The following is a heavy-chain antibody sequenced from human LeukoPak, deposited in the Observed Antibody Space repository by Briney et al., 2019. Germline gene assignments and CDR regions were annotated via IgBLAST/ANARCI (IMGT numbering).Heavy chain of an antibody. V-gene: IGHV3-9*03. D-gene: IGHD6-6*01. Sequence: GGSLRLSCVASGFIVNDHAMHWVRQTPGKGLEWVSGISWNSGSIGYADSVKGRFTISRDNAKNSLYLQMNSLRAEDMALYYCAKESSSSGGYTAFDYWGQGTLVTVSS. J-gene: IGHJ4*02. CDR2: ISWNSGSI. CDR1: GFIVNDHA. CDR3: AKESSSSGGYTAFDY.